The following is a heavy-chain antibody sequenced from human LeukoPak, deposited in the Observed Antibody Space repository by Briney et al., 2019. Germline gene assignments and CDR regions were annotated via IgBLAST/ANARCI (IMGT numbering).Heavy chain of an antibody. CDR2: ITGSDGSS. J-gene: IGHJ4*02. Sequence: PGGSLRLSCVAYGFTFTNYGMSWVRQAPGKGLEWVSAITGSDGSSYYADSVKGRFTISRDNSKNTLYLQVNSLRAEDTAVYYCAKWGDYDILTGYYVPDYWGQGTLVTVSS. D-gene: IGHD3-9*01. CDR3: AKWGDYDILTGYYVPDY. CDR1: GFTFTNYG. V-gene: IGHV3-23*01.